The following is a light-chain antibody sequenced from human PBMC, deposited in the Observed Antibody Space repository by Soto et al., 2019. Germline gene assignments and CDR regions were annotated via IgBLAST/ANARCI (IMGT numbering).Light chain of an antibody. CDR2: GAS. CDR1: QDIGSV. CDR3: QPLNSYAPT. J-gene: IGKJ1*01. V-gene: IGKV1-9*01. Sequence: TQTPASLSGAPGDRRRITRRVSQDIGSVLAWYQQKPGTAPKVLISGASTRDGGVPSRFSGSGSRTEFTLTFSSLQPADLASYSCQPLNSYAPTFGQGTKVDI.